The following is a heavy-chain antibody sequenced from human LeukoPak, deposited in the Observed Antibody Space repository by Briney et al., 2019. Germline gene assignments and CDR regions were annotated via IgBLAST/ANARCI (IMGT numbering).Heavy chain of an antibody. CDR3: ARGVASSSWGI. CDR2: IYYSGST. Sequence: SETLSLTCTVSGGSISSYYWSWIWQPPGKGLEWIGYIYYSGSTNYNPSLKSRVTISVDTSKNQFSLKLSSVTAADTAVYYCARGVASSSWGIWGQGTLVTVSS. V-gene: IGHV4-59*01. CDR1: GGSISSYY. J-gene: IGHJ4*02. D-gene: IGHD6-13*01.